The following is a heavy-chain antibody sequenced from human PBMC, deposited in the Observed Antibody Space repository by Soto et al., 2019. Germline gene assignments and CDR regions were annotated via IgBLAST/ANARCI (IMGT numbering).Heavy chain of an antibody. Sequence: EVQLLESGGGLVQPGGSLRLSCVASGFTFSSYTMSWVRQAPGKGLECVSAITISGGSTYYADSVKGRFTIARDNAKNTLYRQMNSLRAEDRAVYYCAEDGGVRGVMEAFEIWGQGTMVTV. CDR2: ITISGGST. CDR1: GFTFSSYT. J-gene: IGHJ3*02. CDR3: AEDGGVRGVMEAFEI. V-gene: IGHV3-23*01. D-gene: IGHD3-10*01.